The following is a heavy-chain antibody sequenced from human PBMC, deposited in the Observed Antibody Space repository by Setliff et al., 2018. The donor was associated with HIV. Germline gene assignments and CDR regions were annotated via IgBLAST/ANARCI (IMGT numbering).Heavy chain of an antibody. CDR1: GFTFSSYW. Sequence: GESLKISCAASGFTFSSYWMHWVRQAPGKGLVWVSCINTDGSSTTYVDSVKGRFTISRDNAKNALYLHMNSLRVEDTAVYYCARGRYRDYYGSGSLNWFDPWGQGTLVTVS. CDR3: ARGRYRDYYGSGSLNWFDP. V-gene: IGHV3-74*01. J-gene: IGHJ5*02. D-gene: IGHD3-10*01. CDR2: INTDGSST.